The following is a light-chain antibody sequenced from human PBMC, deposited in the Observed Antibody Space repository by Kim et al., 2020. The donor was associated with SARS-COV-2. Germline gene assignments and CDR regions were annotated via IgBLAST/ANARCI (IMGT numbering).Light chain of an antibody. CDR3: QQYNNWPPFT. J-gene: IGKJ5*01. Sequence: EIVMTQSPATLSLSPGERATLSCRASQSISSYLAWYQQKPGQAPRLLIYGASTRATGIPARFSGSGSGTEFTLTISSLQCEDFAVYYCQQYNNWPPFTFGQGTRLEIK. CDR2: GAS. V-gene: IGKV3-15*01. CDR1: QSISSY.